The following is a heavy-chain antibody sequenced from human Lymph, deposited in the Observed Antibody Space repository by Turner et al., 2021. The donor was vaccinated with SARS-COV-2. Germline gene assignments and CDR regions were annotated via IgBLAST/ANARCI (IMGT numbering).Heavy chain of an antibody. J-gene: IGHJ4*02. Sequence: EVQLVESGGGLVQPGGSLRLSCAASGFTFSTYSMNWVRQAAGKGLEWISYISSSSSYIYYADSVKGRFTSSRDDAKNSLYLQMNSLRAEDTAVYYCARDIPTTADYFDYWGQGTLVTVSS. CDR3: ARDIPTTADYFDY. CDR2: ISSSSSYI. V-gene: IGHV3-21*01. D-gene: IGHD4-17*01. CDR1: GFTFSTYS.